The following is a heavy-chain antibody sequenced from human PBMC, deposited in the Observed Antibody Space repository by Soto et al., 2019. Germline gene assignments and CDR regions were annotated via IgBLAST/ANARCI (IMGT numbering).Heavy chain of an antibody. CDR2: VWNDGTNK. CDR1: GFNFKNYG. D-gene: IGHD3-10*01. V-gene: IGHV3-33*01. Sequence: QVQLVESGGGVVQPGVSLRLSCAASGFNFKNYGMHWVRQGPGKGLEWVAVVWNDGTNKYYGDSVQGRVTISRDNSKNTLYLHLNSLRVDDTAVYKCARDPGRGEPPFDHWGQGTLVTVSS. CDR3: ARDPGRGEPPFDH. J-gene: IGHJ4*02.